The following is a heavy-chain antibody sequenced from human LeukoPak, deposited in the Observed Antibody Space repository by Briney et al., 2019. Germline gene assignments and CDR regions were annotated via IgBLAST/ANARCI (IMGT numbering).Heavy chain of an antibody. Sequence: GGSLRLSCAASGFTFSSYGMHWVRQAPGKGLEWVAVISYDGSNKYYADSVKGRFTISRDNAKNSLYLQLNSLRAEDTAVYYCAKDEEGLDYWGQGTLVTVSS. CDR1: GFTFSSYG. CDR3: AKDEEGLDY. V-gene: IGHV3-30*18. CDR2: ISYDGSNK. J-gene: IGHJ4*02.